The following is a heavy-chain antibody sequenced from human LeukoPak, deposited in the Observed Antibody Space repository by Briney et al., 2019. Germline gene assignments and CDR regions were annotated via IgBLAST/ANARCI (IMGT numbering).Heavy chain of an antibody. Sequence: GGSLRLSCAASGFTFSTYWMSWVRQAPGKGLEWVANIKQDGSEKHYVDSVKGRFTTSRDNAKNSLYLEMNSLRAEDTAVYYCAREFTTWELPFFDYWGQGKLVTVSS. V-gene: IGHV3-7*01. D-gene: IGHD1-26*01. CDR3: AREFTTWELPFFDY. J-gene: IGHJ4*02. CDR1: GFTFSTYW. CDR2: IKQDGSEK.